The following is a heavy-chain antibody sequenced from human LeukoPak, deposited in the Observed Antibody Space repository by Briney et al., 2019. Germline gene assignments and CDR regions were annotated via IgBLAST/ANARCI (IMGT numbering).Heavy chain of an antibody. J-gene: IGHJ6*03. Sequence: SETLSLTCTVSGGSISSYYWSWIRQPAGKGLEWIGRIYTSGSTNYNPSLKSRVTMSVDTSKNQFSLKLSSVTAADTAVYYCARGRIGTRPYYYYMDVWGKGTTVTVSS. CDR3: ARGRIGTRPYYYYMDV. CDR1: GGSISSYY. V-gene: IGHV4-4*07. CDR2: IYTSGST. D-gene: IGHD3-3*02.